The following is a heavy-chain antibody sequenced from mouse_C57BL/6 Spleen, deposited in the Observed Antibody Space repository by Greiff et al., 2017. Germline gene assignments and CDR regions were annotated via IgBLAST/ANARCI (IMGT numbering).Heavy chain of an antibody. CDR1: GYAFTNYL. CDR3: ARSGNLLPNY. Sequence: VKLQESGAELVRPGTSVKVSCKASGYAFTNYLIEWVKQRPGQGLEWIGVINPGSGGTNYNEKFKGKATLTADKSSSTAYMQLSSLTSEDSAVYFCARSGNLLPNYWGQGTTLTVSS. D-gene: IGHD1-1*01. J-gene: IGHJ2*01. CDR2: INPGSGGT. V-gene: IGHV1-54*01.